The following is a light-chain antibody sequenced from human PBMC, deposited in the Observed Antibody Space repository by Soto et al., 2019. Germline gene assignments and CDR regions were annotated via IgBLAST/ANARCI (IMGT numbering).Light chain of an antibody. CDR2: WAS. Sequence: DIVMTQSPDSLAVSLGERATINCKSSQSVLYNSNNKNYLAWYQQRPGQPPKLLIYWASTRESGVPDRFSGSGSGTDFPLPITSLQAEDVAVYYCQQYESTPPTFGQGTKLEIK. CDR1: QSVLYNSNNKNY. J-gene: IGKJ2*01. CDR3: QQYESTPPT. V-gene: IGKV4-1*01.